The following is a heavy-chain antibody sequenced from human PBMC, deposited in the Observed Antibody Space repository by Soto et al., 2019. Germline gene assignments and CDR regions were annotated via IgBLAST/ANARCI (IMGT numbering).Heavy chain of an antibody. CDR3: ARGRGEFDA. D-gene: IGHD2-21*01. J-gene: IGHJ5*02. CDR1: GGSISSGGYY. Sequence: SSETLSLTCTVSGGSISSGGYYWSWIRQHPGKGLEWIGYIYYSGSTYYNPSLRSRVTISIDTSKNQLSLNLRSVSAADTAVYYCARGRGEFDAWGQGTPVTVSS. CDR2: IYYSGST. V-gene: IGHV4-31*03.